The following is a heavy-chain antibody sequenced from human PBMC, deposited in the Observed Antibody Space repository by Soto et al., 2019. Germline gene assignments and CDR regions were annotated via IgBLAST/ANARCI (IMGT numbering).Heavy chain of an antibody. J-gene: IGHJ3*02. CDR1: GGSISSGGYY. V-gene: IGHV4-31*03. Sequence: NPSETLSLTCTVSGGSISSGGYYWSWIRQHPGKGLEWIGYIYYSGSTYYNPSLKSRVTISVDTSKNQFSLKLSSVTAADTAVYYCARGNWNYGTGNAFDIWGQGTMVTVSS. D-gene: IGHD1-7*01. CDR2: IYYSGST. CDR3: ARGNWNYGTGNAFDI.